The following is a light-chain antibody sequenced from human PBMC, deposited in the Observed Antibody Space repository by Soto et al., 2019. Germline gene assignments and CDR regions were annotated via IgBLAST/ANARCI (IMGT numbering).Light chain of an antibody. Sequence: ENVLTQSPGTLSLSPEEGATLSCRGSRGISSTYLAWYQQKPGQAPRLLIYGTSNRATDIPDRFSGSGSGTAFTLTISRLDPEDFVVYFCQQYDSSPPTFGQGTKVEIK. J-gene: IGKJ1*01. CDR3: QQYDSSPPT. V-gene: IGKV3-20*01. CDR1: RGISSTY. CDR2: GTS.